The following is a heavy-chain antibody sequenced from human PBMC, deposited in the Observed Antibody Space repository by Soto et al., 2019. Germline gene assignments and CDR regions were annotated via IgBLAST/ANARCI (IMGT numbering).Heavy chain of an antibody. J-gene: IGHJ3*02. V-gene: IGHV3-48*03. CDR3: ARGYDSSGYYSGDAFDI. Sequence: GGSLRLSCAAPGFTFSSYEMNWVRQAPGKGLEWVSYISSSGSTIYYADSVKGRFTISRDNAKNSLYLQMNSLRAEDTAVYYCARGYDSSGYYSGDAFDIWGQGTMVTVSS. CDR2: ISSSGSTI. CDR1: GFTFSSYE. D-gene: IGHD3-22*01.